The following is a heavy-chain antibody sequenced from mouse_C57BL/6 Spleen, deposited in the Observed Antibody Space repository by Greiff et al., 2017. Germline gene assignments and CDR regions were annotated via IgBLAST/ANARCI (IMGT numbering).Heavy chain of an antibody. D-gene: IGHD3-2*02. CDR2: INPSTGGT. CDR1: GYSFTGYY. J-gene: IGHJ4*01. CDR3: ASQTAQATGAMDY. V-gene: IGHV1-43*01. Sequence: VQLKESGPELVKPGASVKISCKASGYSFTGYYMHWVKQSSEKSLEWIGEINPSTGGTSYNQKFKGKATLTVDKSSSTAYMQLKSLTSEDSAVYYCASQTAQATGAMDYWGQGTSVTVAS.